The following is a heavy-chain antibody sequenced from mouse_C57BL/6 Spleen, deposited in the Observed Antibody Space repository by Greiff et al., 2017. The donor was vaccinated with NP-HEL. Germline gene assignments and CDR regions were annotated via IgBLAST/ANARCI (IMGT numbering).Heavy chain of an antibody. Sequence: QVQLQQPGAELVKPGASVKLSCKASGYTFTSYWMHWVKQRPGQGLEWIGMIHPNSGSTNYNEKFKSKATLTVDKSSSTAYMQLSSLTSEDSAVYYCARRYYGSDFDYWGKGTTLTVSS. D-gene: IGHD1-1*01. CDR3: ARRYYGSDFDY. CDR1: GYTFTSYW. V-gene: IGHV1-64*01. J-gene: IGHJ2*01. CDR2: IHPNSGST.